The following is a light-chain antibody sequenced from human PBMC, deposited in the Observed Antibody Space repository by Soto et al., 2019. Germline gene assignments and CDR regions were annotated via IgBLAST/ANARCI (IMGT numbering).Light chain of an antibody. J-gene: IGKJ1*01. V-gene: IGKV3-15*01. CDR2: GAS. Sequence: ERVMTQSPVTLSVSPGERATHSCRASQSVSSNLAWYQQKPGQAPRLLIYGASSRATGIPTRFSGSGSGTEFTLTISSLQSEDFAVYYCQQYNNWPQTFGQGT. CDR3: QQYNNWPQT. CDR1: QSVSSN.